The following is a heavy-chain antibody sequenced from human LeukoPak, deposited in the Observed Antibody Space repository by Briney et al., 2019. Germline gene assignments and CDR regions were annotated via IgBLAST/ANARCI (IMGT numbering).Heavy chain of an antibody. J-gene: IGHJ4*02. D-gene: IGHD1-26*01. V-gene: IGHV3-23*05. CDR3: AKLPGRSGTYYVDY. Sequence: GGSLRLSCAVSGFTVSGNYMSWVRQAPGKGLEWVSGITSTGSITYYADSVKGRFTISRDNSKNTLFLQMNSLRAEDTALYYCAKLPGRSGTYYVDYWGQGTLVTASS. CDR1: GFTVSGNY. CDR2: ITSTGSIT.